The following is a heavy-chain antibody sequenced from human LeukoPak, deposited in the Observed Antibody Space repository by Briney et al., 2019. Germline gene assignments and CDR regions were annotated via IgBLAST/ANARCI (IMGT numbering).Heavy chain of an antibody. V-gene: IGHV3-23*01. CDR3: AKSKDRTMVRGVLDY. Sequence: GGSLRLSCAASGFTFSSHAMSWVRQAPGKGLEWVSAISGSGGSTYYADSVKGRFTISRDNSKNTLYLQMNSLRAEDTAVYYCAKSKDRTMVRGVLDYWGQGTLVTVSS. J-gene: IGHJ4*02. CDR2: ISGSGGST. D-gene: IGHD3-10*01. CDR1: GFTFSSHA.